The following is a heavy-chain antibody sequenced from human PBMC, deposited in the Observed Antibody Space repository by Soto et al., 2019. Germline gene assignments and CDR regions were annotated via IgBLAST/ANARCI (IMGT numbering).Heavy chain of an antibody. Sequence: EVQLVESGGGLVQPGGSLRLSCAASGFTVSSYYMSWVRQAPGKGLEWVSVIYSGGSTFYADSVKGRFTIYRDNSKNKLYLEMNSLRAEHTTVYNCARDKRSPPNYDDSWGSYRSPYWYFDLWGRGTLVTVSS. D-gene: IGHD3-16*02. V-gene: IGHV3-66*01. J-gene: IGHJ2*01. CDR3: ARDKRSPPNYDDSWGSYRSPYWYFDL. CDR2: IYSGGST. CDR1: GFTVSSYY.